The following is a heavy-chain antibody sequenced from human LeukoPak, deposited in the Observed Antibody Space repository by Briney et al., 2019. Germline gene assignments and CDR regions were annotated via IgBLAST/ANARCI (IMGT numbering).Heavy chain of an antibody. D-gene: IGHD1-26*01. V-gene: IGHV4-4*09. J-gene: IGHJ4*02. CDR3: ARHGSWWEVGGFDY. CDR2: IYTGGST. CDR1: GGSISSYY. Sequence: SETLSLTCTVSGGSISSYYWSWIRQPPGKGLEWIGYIYTGGSTNYNPSLKSRVTISVDTSKNQFSLKLSSVTAADTAVYYCARHGSWWEVGGFDYWGQGTLVTVSS.